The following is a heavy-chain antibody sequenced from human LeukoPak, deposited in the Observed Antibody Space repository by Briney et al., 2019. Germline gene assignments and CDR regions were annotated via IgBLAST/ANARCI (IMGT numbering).Heavy chain of an antibody. D-gene: IGHD5-24*01. CDR1: GFHFSYLL. J-gene: IGHJ4*02. V-gene: IGHV3-74*01. CDR3: AREDGDAYNFFDY. Sequence: GALRLSCAALGFHFSYLLMPLGRPSPGEGVGWGSRINTDGSTTSYADSVKGRFTISRDNAKNTLYLQMNSLTAEDTAVYYCAREDGDAYNFFDYWGQGTLVTVSS. CDR2: INTDGSTT.